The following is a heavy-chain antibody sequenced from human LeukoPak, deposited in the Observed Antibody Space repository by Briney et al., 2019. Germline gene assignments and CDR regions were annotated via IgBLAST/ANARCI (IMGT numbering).Heavy chain of an antibody. CDR3: ARAVIAVAGRCFDY. V-gene: IGHV3-21*01. D-gene: IGHD6-19*01. CDR1: GFTFSSYS. J-gene: IGHJ4*02. CDR2: ISSSSSYI. Sequence: GGSLRLSCAASGFTFSSYSMNWVRQAPGKGLKWVSSISSSSSYIYYADSVKGRFTISRDNAKNSLYLQMNSLRAEDTAVYYCARAVIAVAGRCFDYWGQGTLVTVSS.